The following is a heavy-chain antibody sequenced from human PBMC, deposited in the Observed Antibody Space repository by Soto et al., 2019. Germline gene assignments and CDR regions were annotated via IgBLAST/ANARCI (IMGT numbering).Heavy chain of an antibody. CDR1: GFTFSNAW. D-gene: IGHD6-19*01. J-gene: IGHJ4*02. Sequence: EVQLVESGGGLVKPGGSLRLSCAASGFTFSNAWMSWVRQAPGKGLEWVGRIKSKTDGGTTDYATPVKGRFTISRDDSKNTLYLQMNSLKTEDTAVYYCTTGLWQWLASDYWGQGTLVTVSS. V-gene: IGHV3-15*01. CDR2: IKSKTDGGTT. CDR3: TTGLWQWLASDY.